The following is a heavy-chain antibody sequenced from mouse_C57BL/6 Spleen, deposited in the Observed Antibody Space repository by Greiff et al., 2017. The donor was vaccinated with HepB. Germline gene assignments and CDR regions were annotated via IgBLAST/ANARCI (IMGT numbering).Heavy chain of an antibody. CDR2: IRSKSNNYAT. J-gene: IGHJ2*01. V-gene: IGHV10-1*01. D-gene: IGHD3-1*01. Sequence: DVQLVESGGGLVQPKGSLKLSCAASGFSFNTYAMNWVRQAPGKGLEWVARIRSKSNNYATYYADSVKDRFTISSDDSESMLYLQMNNLKTEDTAMYYCVRQRASDYFDYWGQGTTLTVSS. CDR3: VRQRASDYFDY. CDR1: GFSFNTYA.